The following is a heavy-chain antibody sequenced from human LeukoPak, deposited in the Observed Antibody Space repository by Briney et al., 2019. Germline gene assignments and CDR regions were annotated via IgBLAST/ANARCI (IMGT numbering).Heavy chain of an antibody. V-gene: IGHV1-8*01. Sequence: ASVKVSCKASGYTFTSYDINWVRQATGQGLEWMGWINPNSGNTGYVQKFQGRVTMTRNTSISTAYMELSSLRSEDTAVYYCARGPRWPTSGSYYYYYMDVWGKGTTVTVSS. D-gene: IGHD5-24*01. J-gene: IGHJ6*03. CDR2: INPNSGNT. CDR1: GYTFTSYD. CDR3: ARGPRWPTSGSYYYYYMDV.